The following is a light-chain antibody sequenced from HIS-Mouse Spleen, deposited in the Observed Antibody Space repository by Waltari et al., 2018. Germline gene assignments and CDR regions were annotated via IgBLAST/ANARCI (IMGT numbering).Light chain of an antibody. V-gene: IGKV2-24*01. CDR2: KIS. CDR3: QQSYSTPLT. J-gene: IGKJ4*01. Sequence: DIVMTQTPLSSPVTLGQPASISCRSSQSLVHSDGNTYLSWLQQRPGQPPRLLIYKISNRFSGVPDRFSGSGSGTDFTLTISSLQPEDFATYYCQQSYSTPLTFGGGTKVEIK. CDR1: QSLVHSDGNTY.